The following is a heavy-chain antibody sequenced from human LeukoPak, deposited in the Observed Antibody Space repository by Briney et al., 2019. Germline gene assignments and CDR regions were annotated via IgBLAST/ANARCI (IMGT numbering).Heavy chain of an antibody. CDR1: GGSFSGYY. CDR2: INHSGST. V-gene: IGHV4-34*01. Sequence: SETLSLTCAVYGGSFSGYYWSWIRQPPGKGLEWIGEINHSGSTNYNPSLKSRVTISGDTSKNHFSLRLSSVAAADTAVYYCARDFDYWGQGTLVTVSS. J-gene: IGHJ4*02. CDR3: ARDFDY.